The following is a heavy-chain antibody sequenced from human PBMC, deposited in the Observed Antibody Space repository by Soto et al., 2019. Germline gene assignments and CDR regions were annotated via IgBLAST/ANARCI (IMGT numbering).Heavy chain of an antibody. V-gene: IGHV3-48*01. CDR2: ISSSSTI. Sequence: GGSLRLSCAASGFTFSSYSMNWVRQAPGKRQEKVSYISSSSTIYYADSVKGRFTISRDNAKNSLYLQMNSLRAEDTAVYYCASMIAVAGNDAFDIWGQGTMVTVSS. CDR1: GFTFSSYS. J-gene: IGHJ3*02. D-gene: IGHD6-19*01. CDR3: ASMIAVAGNDAFDI.